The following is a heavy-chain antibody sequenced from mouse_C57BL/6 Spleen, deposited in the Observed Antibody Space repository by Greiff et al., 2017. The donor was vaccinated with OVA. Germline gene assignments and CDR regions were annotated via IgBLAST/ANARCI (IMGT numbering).Heavy chain of an antibody. Sequence: QVQLKESGAELAKPGASVKLSCKASGYTFTSYWMHWVKQRPGQGLEWIGNINPSSGYTKYNQKFKDKATLTADKSSSTAYMQLSSLTYEDSAVYYCARGITTVVATNFDYWGQGTTLTVSS. CDR2: INPSSGYT. D-gene: IGHD1-1*01. CDR3: ARGITTVVATNFDY. CDR1: GYTFTSYW. V-gene: IGHV1-7*01. J-gene: IGHJ2*01.